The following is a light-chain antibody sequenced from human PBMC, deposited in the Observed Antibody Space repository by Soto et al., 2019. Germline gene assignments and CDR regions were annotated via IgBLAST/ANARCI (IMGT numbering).Light chain of an antibody. Sequence: QSALTQPASGSGSPGQSITISCTGTSSDVGGYNYVSWYQHHPGKAPKLMIYDVSNRPSGVSNRFSGSKSGNTASLTISGLQPEDDADYYCSSYTTSNTRQIVLGTGTKVTVL. V-gene: IGLV2-14*03. J-gene: IGLJ1*01. CDR2: DVS. CDR3: SSYTTSNTRQIV. CDR1: SSDVGGYNY.